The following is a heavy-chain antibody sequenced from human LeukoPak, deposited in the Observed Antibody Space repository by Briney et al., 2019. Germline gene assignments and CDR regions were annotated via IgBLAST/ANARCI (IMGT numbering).Heavy chain of an antibody. CDR3: AKVAADRMDY. V-gene: IGHV1-18*01. Sequence: ASVKVSCKASVYTFATYGFCWVRQAPGHGLEWMGWISANTGKTDYARKFQGRVTMTTDTSTSTAYMELRSLRPDDTAVYYCAKVAADRMDYWGQGTLLTVSS. CDR1: VYTFATYG. CDR2: ISANTGKT. J-gene: IGHJ4*02. D-gene: IGHD2-15*01.